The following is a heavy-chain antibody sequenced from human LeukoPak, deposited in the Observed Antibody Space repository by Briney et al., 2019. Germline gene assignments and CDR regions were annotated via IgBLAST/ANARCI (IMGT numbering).Heavy chain of an antibody. Sequence: ASVKVSCKTSGYTFKTSGISWVRQAPGQGLEWMGWISAYNGNTNYAQNFQGRVTMTTDTSTSTAYMELRSLRSDDTAVYYCARGDYDYVLNWFDPWGQGTLVTVSS. V-gene: IGHV1-18*01. CDR2: ISAYNGNT. CDR3: ARGDYDYVLNWFDP. CDR1: GYTFKTSG. D-gene: IGHD3-16*01. J-gene: IGHJ5*02.